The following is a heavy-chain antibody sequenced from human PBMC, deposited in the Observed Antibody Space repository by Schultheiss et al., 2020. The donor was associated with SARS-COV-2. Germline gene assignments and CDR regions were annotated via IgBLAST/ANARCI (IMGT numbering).Heavy chain of an antibody. CDR2: IKQDGSEK. CDR3: AGAPWRVDALDF. Sequence: GGSLRLSCAASGFTFSSYWRSWVRQAPGKGLEWVANIKQDGSEKHYVDSVKGRFTISRDNAKNSVHLQMNSLRAEGTAVYYCAGAPWRVDALDFWGHGTMVTVSS. D-gene: IGHD6-19*01. V-gene: IGHV3-7*03. CDR1: GFTFSSYW. J-gene: IGHJ3*01.